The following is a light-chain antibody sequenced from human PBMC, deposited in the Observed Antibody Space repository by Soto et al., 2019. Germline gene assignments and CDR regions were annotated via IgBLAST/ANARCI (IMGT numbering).Light chain of an antibody. J-gene: IGLJ1*01. CDR2: EVT. CDR3: SSYTTIRTRACA. Sequence: QSVLTQPASVSGSPGQSITISCTGTSGDIGSYNRVSWYQQHPGKAPKLIIYEVTDRPSGVSNRFSVFKSGNAASLTITGLQADDEAEYYCSSYTTIRTRACAFRTGTKAPVL. V-gene: IGLV2-14*01. CDR1: SGDIGSYNR.